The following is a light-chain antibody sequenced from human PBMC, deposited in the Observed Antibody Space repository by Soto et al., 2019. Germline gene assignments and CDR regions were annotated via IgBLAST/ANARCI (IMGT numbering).Light chain of an antibody. V-gene: IGLV2-11*01. CDR1: SGDIGAYNY. Sequence: QLVLTQPPSASGSPGQSVTFSCTGTSGDIGAYNYVSWYQFHPGKAPKMIIYDVNKRPSGVPDRFSGSKSGNTASLTISWLQAEDEADYYCCSYAHTSRVFGGGTKLTVL. CDR2: DVN. CDR3: CSYAHTSRV. J-gene: IGLJ3*02.